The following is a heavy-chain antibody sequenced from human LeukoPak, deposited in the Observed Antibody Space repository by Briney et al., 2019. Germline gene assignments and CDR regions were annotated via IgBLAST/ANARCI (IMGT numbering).Heavy chain of an antibody. Sequence: GGSLRLSCAASGFTFSSYAMHWVRQAPGKGLEWVAVISYDGSNKYYADSVKGRFTISRDNSKNTLYLQMNSLRAEDTAVYYCAKVTRVGATTFDYWGQGTLVTVSS. CDR2: ISYDGSNK. V-gene: IGHV3-30*01. CDR3: AKVTRVGATTFDY. J-gene: IGHJ4*02. CDR1: GFTFSSYA. D-gene: IGHD1-26*01.